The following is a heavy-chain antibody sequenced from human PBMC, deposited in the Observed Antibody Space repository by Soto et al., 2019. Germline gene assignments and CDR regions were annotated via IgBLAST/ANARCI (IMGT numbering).Heavy chain of an antibody. J-gene: IGHJ5*02. CDR2: LTTSGIT. Sequence: ETLSVTWTFSDGPIIDYYLSLILRPAGKGLEWIGRLTTSGITDYNPSLKSRVTMSLDTSKNQVSLKLRSVTAADTAVYYCARTPPIAVAGAGWFDPWGQGTLVTVPQ. CDR3: ARTPPIAVAGAGWFDP. CDR1: DGPIIDYY. V-gene: IGHV4-4*07. D-gene: IGHD6-19*01.